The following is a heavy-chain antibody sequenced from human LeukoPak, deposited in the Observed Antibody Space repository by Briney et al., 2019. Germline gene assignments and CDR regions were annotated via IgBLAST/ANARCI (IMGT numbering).Heavy chain of an antibody. CDR3: APHLIRGYSGYEAPLFDY. J-gene: IGHJ4*02. CDR1: GFTFSSYW. V-gene: IGHV3-7*01. Sequence: GGSLRLSCAASGFTFSSYWMSWVRQAPGKGLEWVANIKQDGSEKYYVDSVKGRFTISRDNAKNSLYLQMNSLRAEDTCVYYCAPHLIRGYSGYEAPLFDYWGQGTLVTVSS. D-gene: IGHD5-12*01. CDR2: IKQDGSEK.